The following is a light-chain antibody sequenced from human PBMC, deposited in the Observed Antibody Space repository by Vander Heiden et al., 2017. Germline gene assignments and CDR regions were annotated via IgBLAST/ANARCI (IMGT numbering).Light chain of an antibody. Sequence: QSALTQPRSVSGSPGQSVTISCTGTSSDVGGYNYVSWYQQHPGKAHKLMIYDVAQRPSGVPDRFSGSKAGNTASLTISGLQAEDEADYYCCSYAGSYVYVFGTGTTVTVL. CDR2: DVA. V-gene: IGLV2-11*01. CDR3: CSYAGSYVYV. J-gene: IGLJ1*01. CDR1: SSDVGGYNY.